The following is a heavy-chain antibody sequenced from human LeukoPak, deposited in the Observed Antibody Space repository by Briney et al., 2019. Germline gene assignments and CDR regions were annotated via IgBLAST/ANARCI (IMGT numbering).Heavy chain of an antibody. Sequence: GGSLRLSCAASGFTFSSYWMSWVRQAPGKGLEWVANIKQDGSEKYYVDSVKGRFTISRDNAKNSLYLQMNSLRAEDTAVYYCARVATRGYSYGDYWGQGTLVTVSS. CDR2: IKQDGSEK. CDR3: ARVATRGYSYGDY. V-gene: IGHV3-7*01. J-gene: IGHJ4*02. CDR1: GFTFSSYW. D-gene: IGHD5-18*01.